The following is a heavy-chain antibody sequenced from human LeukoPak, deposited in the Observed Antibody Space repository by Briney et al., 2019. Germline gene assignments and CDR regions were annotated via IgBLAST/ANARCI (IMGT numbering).Heavy chain of an antibody. V-gene: IGHV5-51*01. D-gene: IGHD3-10*01. CDR2: IYAGDSDT. CDR1: GYRFPNYW. J-gene: IGHJ3*02. Sequence: GESLKISCKGSGYRFPNYWIGWVRQMPGKGLEWMGLIYAGDSDTRYSPSFQGQVTISADKSISTAYLQWSSLKASDTAMYYCARRNYGSGSYYLPVAFDIWGQGTMVTVSS. CDR3: ARRNYGSGSYYLPVAFDI.